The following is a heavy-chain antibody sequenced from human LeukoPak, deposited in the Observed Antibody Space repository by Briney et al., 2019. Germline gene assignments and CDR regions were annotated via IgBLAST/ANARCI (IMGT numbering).Heavy chain of an antibody. D-gene: IGHD2-21*02. Sequence: GGSLRLSCAASGFTFSSDEMNWVRQAPGKGLEWVSYISSSGSTIYYADSVKGRFTISRDNAKNSLYLQMNSLRAEDTAVYYCARIQGDSVSIWGQGTLVTVSS. CDR3: ARIQGDSVSI. CDR1: GFTFSSDE. CDR2: ISSSGSTI. V-gene: IGHV3-48*03. J-gene: IGHJ4*02.